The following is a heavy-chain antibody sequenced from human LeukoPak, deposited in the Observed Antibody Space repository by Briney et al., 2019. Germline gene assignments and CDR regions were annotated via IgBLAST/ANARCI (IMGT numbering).Heavy chain of an antibody. CDR2: INHSGST. CDR3: PRGPYYYHSSGYYRCFDY. D-gene: IGHD3-22*01. CDR1: GGSFSGYY. J-gene: IGHJ4*02. V-gene: IGHV4-34*01. Sequence: SETLSLTCAVYGGSFSGYYWSWIRQPPGKGLEWIGEINHSGSTNYNPSLKTRLNISVDTSKNHFYLTLLSVTAPDTAVYYCPRGPYYYHSSGYYRCFDYWGQGTLVTVSS.